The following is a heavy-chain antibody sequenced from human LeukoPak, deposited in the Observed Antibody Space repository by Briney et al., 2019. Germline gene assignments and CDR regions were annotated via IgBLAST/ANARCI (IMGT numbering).Heavy chain of an antibody. CDR3: ARASHYSDSSDYPDY. D-gene: IGHD3-22*01. CDR1: GFTFDDYG. CDR2: INWSGGST. Sequence: GGSLRLSCAASGFTFDDYGMSWVRQAPGKGLEWVSGINWSGGSTGYADSVKGRFTISRDNAKNSLYLQMNSLRAEDTALYYCARASHYSDSSDYPDYWGQGILVTVSS. J-gene: IGHJ4*02. V-gene: IGHV3-20*04.